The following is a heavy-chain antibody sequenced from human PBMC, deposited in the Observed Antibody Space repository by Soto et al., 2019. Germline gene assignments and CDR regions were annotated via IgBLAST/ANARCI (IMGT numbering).Heavy chain of an antibody. Sequence: XXSLKISCKGSGYSFTSYWIVWVRQMPGKGLEWMGSIYPGDSDTRYSPSFQGQVTISADKSISTAYLQWSSLKASDTAMYYCARPPSSGIAARGGVDVWGQGTTVTVSS. J-gene: IGHJ6*02. V-gene: IGHV5-51*01. CDR2: IYPGDSDT. D-gene: IGHD6-6*01. CDR1: GYSFTSYW. CDR3: ARPPSSGIAARGGVDV.